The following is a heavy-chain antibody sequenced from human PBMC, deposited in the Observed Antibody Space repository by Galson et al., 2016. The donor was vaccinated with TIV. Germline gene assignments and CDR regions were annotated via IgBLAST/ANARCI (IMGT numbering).Heavy chain of an antibody. CDR1: GYTFTSYG. V-gene: IGHV7-4-1*02. J-gene: IGHJ4*02. CDR2: INTNTGIP. D-gene: IGHD5-24*01. CDR3: ARGTGDGYNCNAITY. Sequence: SVKVSCKASGYTFTSYGLYWVRQAPGQGLEWMGWINTNTGIPTYAQGFTGRFVFSLDTSVSTGYVQLSRLKAEDTAAYYCARGTGDGYNCNAITYWGQGTLVTVSS.